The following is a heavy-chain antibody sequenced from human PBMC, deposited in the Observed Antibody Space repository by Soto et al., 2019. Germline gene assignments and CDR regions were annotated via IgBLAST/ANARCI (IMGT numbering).Heavy chain of an antibody. J-gene: IGHJ4*02. CDR1: GGSFSGYY. CDR2: INHSGST. V-gene: IGHV4-34*01. Sequence: SETLSLTCAVYGGSFSGYYWSWIRQPPGKGLEWIGEINHSGSTNYNPSLKSRVTISVDTSKNQFSLKLSSVTAADTAVYYCARGLSDYDFWSGYYFVYWGQGTLVTVSS. CDR3: ARGLSDYDFWSGYYFVY. D-gene: IGHD3-3*01.